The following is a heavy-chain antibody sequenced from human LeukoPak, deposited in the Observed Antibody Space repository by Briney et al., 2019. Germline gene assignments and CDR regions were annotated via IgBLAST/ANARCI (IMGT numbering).Heavy chain of an antibody. CDR1: GFTFSNAW. CDR3: TTDTIVVVPAARGGDTWFDP. J-gene: IGHJ5*02. V-gene: IGHV3-15*01. CDR2: SKSKTDGGTT. Sequence: GGSLRLSCAASGFTFSNAWMSWVRQAPGKGLEWVGRSKSKTDGGTTDYSAPVKGRFTISRDDSKNTLYLQMNSLKTEDTAVYYCTTDTIVVVPAARGGDTWFDPWGQGTLVTVSS. D-gene: IGHD2-2*01.